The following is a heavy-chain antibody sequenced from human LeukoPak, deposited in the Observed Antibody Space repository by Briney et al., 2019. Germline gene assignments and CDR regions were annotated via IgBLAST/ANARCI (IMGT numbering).Heavy chain of an antibody. V-gene: IGHV4-59*01. Sequence: PSETLSLTCNVSGGSIINYYWSWIRQPPGKGLEWIGYIYSSGSTDYDPSLKSRVTISVGTSENQFSLNLNSVTTADTAVYYCARVGRDGYNLDSWGQGSLVTVSS. D-gene: IGHD5-24*01. CDR1: GGSIINYY. J-gene: IGHJ5*01. CDR2: IYSSGST. CDR3: ARVGRDGYNLDS.